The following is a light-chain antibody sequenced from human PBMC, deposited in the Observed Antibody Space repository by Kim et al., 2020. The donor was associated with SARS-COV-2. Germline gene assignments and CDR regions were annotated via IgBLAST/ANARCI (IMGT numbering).Light chain of an antibody. J-gene: IGKJ4*01. V-gene: IGKV1-39*01. CDR1: QSISSY. CDR2: AAS. CDR3: QQSYSTPPLT. Sequence: SVGDRVTITCRASQSISSYLNWYQQKPGKAHKLLIYAASSLQSGVPSRFSGSGSGTDFTLTISSLQPEDFATYYCQQSYSTPPLTFGGGTKVDIK.